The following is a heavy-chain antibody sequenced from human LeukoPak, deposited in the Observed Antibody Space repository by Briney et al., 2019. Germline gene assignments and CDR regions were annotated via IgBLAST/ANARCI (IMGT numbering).Heavy chain of an antibody. Sequence: GGSLRLSCAASGFSFSNYAMSWVRQAPGKGLEWVSGISGSGGNTYCADSVKGRFTISRDNSKNTLYLQMSSLRAEDTAVYYCAKDRDITMVRGVTFDWGQGTLVTVSS. J-gene: IGHJ4*02. V-gene: IGHV3-23*01. CDR2: ISGSGGNT. CDR3: AKDRDITMVRGVTFD. CDR1: GFSFSNYA. D-gene: IGHD3-10*01.